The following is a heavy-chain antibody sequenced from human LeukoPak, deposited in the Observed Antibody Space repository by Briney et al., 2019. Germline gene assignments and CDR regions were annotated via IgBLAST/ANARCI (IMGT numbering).Heavy chain of an antibody. J-gene: IGHJ6*03. CDR2: IYYSGST. Sequence: SETLSLTCTVSGGSISSYYWSWIRQPPGKGLEWIGYIYYSGSTNYNPSLKSRVTISVDTSKNQFSLKLSSVTAADTAVYYCARGHSIEPYYYYYYMDVWGKGTTVTVSS. D-gene: IGHD4-11*01. V-gene: IGHV4-59*01. CDR3: ARGHSIEPYYYYYYMDV. CDR1: GGSISSYY.